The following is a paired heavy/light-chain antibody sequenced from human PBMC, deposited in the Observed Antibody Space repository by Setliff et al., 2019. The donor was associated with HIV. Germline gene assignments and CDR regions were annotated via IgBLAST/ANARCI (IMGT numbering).Heavy chain of an antibody. V-gene: IGHV2-5*02. Sequence: QITLKESGPTLVKPTQTLTLTCTLSGFSINTDGVGVGWLRQPPGKAPEWLALVYYDDNHRYSTSLRKRLTVAKDTSKNQVFLTITNMDAADTGTYYCAHRGDHSDSWYHYYFDSWGQGMLVTVSS. CDR3: AHRGDHSDSWYHYYFDS. D-gene: IGHD6-13*01. CDR1: GFSINTDGVG. CDR2: VYYDDNH. J-gene: IGHJ4*02.
Light chain of an antibody. Sequence: EIVLTQSPGILSLSPGERATLSCRASQSLDSNYIAWYQQKPGQAPRLVLFGVSNRAAGIPDRFSGSGSGTDFTLTISRLEPEDFAVYYCHQYGRSPRTFGQGTKVDIK. V-gene: IGKV3-20*01. CDR3: HQYGRSPRT. J-gene: IGKJ1*01. CDR2: GVS. CDR1: QSLDSNY.